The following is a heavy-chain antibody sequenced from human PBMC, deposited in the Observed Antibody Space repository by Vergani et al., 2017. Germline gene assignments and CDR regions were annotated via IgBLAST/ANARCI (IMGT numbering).Heavy chain of an antibody. CDR3: AKVTRNAQGYFDY. CDR1: GFTFSNAW. J-gene: IGHJ4*02. D-gene: IGHD1-14*01. CDR2: IKSKTDGGTT. Sequence: EVQLVESGGGLVKPGGSLRLSCAASGFTFSNAWMSWVRQAPGKGLEWVGRIKSKTDGGTTDYAALWKGRFTISRDNSKNTLYLQMNSLRAEDTAVYYCAKVTRNAQGYFDYGGQGTLVIVSS. V-gene: IGHV3-15*01.